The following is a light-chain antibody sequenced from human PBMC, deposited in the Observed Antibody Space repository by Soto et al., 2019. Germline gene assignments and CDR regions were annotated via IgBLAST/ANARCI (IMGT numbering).Light chain of an antibody. CDR3: GTWDRSLTAGV. J-gene: IGLJ2*01. CDR1: TSNIGSSY. Sequence: QSVLTQPPSVSAAPGQKVTISCSGSTSNIGSSYVSWYQQLPGTAPKLLIYDNDKRPSGIPDRFSGSKSGTSATLDITGLQTGDEADSYCGTWDRSLTAGVFGGGTKRTVL. CDR2: DND. V-gene: IGLV1-51*01.